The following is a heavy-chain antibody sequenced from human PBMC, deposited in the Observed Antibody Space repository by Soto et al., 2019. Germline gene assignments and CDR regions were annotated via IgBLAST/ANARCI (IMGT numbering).Heavy chain of an antibody. V-gene: IGHV3-23*01. CDR3: AKDPGSSSSWYRFVP. D-gene: IGHD6-13*01. CDR2: ISGSGGST. Sequence: GGSLRLSCAASGFTFSSYAMSWVRQAPGKGLEWVSAISGSGGSTYYADSVKGRFTISRDNSKNTLYLQMNSLRAEDTAVYYYAKDPGSSSSWYRFVPWGQGTLVTVSS. J-gene: IGHJ5*02. CDR1: GFTFSSYA.